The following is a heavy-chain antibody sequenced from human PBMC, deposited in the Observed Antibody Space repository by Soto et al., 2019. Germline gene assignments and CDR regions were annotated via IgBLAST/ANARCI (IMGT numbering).Heavy chain of an antibody. J-gene: IGHJ5*02. CDR1: GFTFSNYN. CDR2: ISGSSVYI. V-gene: IGHV3-21*01. Sequence: PGGSLRLSCVASGFTFSNYNMNWVRLAPGKGLEWVSHISGSSVYIHYADSVKGRFTISRDNAKNSVYLQMDSLRVEDTAVYYCAREGALKPFSSWGQGALVTVSS. CDR3: AREGALKPFSS.